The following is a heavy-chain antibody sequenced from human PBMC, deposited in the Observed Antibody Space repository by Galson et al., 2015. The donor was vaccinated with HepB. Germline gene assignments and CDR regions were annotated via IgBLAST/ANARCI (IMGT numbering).Heavy chain of an antibody. CDR3: ASSPRGYDGSGYPP. Sequence: SLRLSCAASGFTFSSYSMNWVRQAPGRGLEWVSHISSNSSSIYYADSVKGRFTISRDNAKNSLYLQMNSLRAEDTAVYYCASSPRGYDGSGYPPWGQGTLVTVSS. CDR2: ISSNSSSI. J-gene: IGHJ5*02. CDR1: GFTFSSYS. V-gene: IGHV3-48*01. D-gene: IGHD3-22*01.